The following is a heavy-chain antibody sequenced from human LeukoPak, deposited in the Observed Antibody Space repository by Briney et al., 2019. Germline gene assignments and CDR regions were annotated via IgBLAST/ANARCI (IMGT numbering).Heavy chain of an antibody. CDR3: AKDNRRHYTSGPNPDSLH. CDR2: IKEDGTET. CDR1: GFMFSSNW. V-gene: IGHV3-7*03. D-gene: IGHD6-19*01. J-gene: IGHJ4*02. Sequence: GGSLRLSCAASGFMFSSNWMSWVRLAPGKGLEWVADIKEDGTETYYVDSVKGRFTISRDNAKNSLYLQMNSLRVEDTAFYYCAKDNRRHYTSGPNPDSLHWGQGALVTVSS.